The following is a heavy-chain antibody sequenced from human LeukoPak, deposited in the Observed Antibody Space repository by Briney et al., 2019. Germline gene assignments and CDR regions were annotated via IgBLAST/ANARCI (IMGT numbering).Heavy chain of an antibody. V-gene: IGHV4-34*01. CDR3: ARPSSGKNAFDI. J-gene: IGHJ3*02. CDR2: INHSGST. Sequence: SETLSLTCAVYGGSFSGYYWGWIRQPPGKGLEWVGEINHSGSTNYNPSLKSRVTISVDTSKYQFSLKLSSVTAADTAVYYGARPSSGKNAFDIWGQGTMVTVSS. CDR1: GGSFSGYY. D-gene: IGHD5-12*01.